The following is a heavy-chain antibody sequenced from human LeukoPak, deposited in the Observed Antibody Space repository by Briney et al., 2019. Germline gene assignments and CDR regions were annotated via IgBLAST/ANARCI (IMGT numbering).Heavy chain of an antibody. Sequence: PSETLSLTCAVYGGSFSGYYWSWIRQPPGKGLEWIGEINHSGSTNYNPSLKSRVTISVDTSKNQFSLKLSSVTAADTAVYYCARVTGGLDIVVVPAAFSIDYWGQGTLVTVSS. D-gene: IGHD2-2*01. V-gene: IGHV4-34*01. CDR1: GGSFSGYY. CDR2: INHSGST. J-gene: IGHJ4*02. CDR3: ARVTGGLDIVVVPAAFSIDY.